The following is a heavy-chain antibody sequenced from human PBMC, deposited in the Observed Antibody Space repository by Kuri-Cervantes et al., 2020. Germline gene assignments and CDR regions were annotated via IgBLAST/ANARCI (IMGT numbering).Heavy chain of an antibody. CDR1: GFTFRNYW. CDR2: VDNDGSDT. CDR3: ARGGFSHSFDI. D-gene: IGHD6-25*01. J-gene: IGHJ3*02. Sequence: GESLKISCAVSGFTFRNYWMHWVRQAPGKGLEWVSRVDNDGSDTIYADSVKCRFTISRDNAKNTLFLQMNSLRADDTAIYFCARGGFSHSFDIWGHGTMVTVSS. V-gene: IGHV3-74*01.